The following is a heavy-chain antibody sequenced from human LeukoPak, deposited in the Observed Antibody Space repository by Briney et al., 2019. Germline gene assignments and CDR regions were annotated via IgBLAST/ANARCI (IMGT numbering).Heavy chain of an antibody. Sequence: GASVKVSCKASGYTFTSYYMHWVRQAPGQGLEWMGRIIPIFGTANYAQKFQGRVTITTDESTSTAYMELSSLRSEDTAVYYCASLTGGREEYYFDYWGQGTLVTVSS. V-gene: IGHV1-69*05. CDR3: ASLTGGREEYYFDY. CDR1: GYTFTSYY. CDR2: IIPIFGTA. J-gene: IGHJ4*02. D-gene: IGHD1-1*01.